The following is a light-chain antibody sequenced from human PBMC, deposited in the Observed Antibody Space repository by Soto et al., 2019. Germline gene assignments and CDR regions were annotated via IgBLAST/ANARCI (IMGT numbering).Light chain of an antibody. CDR2: RVS. Sequence: DVVMTQSPLSLPVNLGEPAAISCRSTQSLVHSDGDTYLSWFHQRPGQSPRRLIFRVSKRDFGAPSRFIGSGSGPEFTLEISRVEAEDVGVYYCMQGTHWPPYTFGQGTRLAIK. CDR3: MQGTHWPPYT. CDR1: QSLVHSDGDTY. V-gene: IGKV2-30*02. J-gene: IGKJ2*01.